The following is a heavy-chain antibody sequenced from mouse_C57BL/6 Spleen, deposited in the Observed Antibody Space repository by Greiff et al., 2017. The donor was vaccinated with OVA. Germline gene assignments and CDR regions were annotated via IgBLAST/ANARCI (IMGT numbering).Heavy chain of an antibody. CDR1: GYTFTDYN. J-gene: IGHJ1*03. CDR3: ARCHLYGTYWYFDV. Sequence: EVQLQQSGPELVKPGASVKIPCKASGYTFTDYNMDWVKQSHGNSLEWIGDINPNNGGTIYNQKFKGKAPLTVDKSSSTAYMELRSLTSEDTAVYYCARCHLYGTYWYFDVWGTGTTVTVSS. D-gene: IGHD2-1*01. CDR2: INPNNGGT. V-gene: IGHV1-18*01.